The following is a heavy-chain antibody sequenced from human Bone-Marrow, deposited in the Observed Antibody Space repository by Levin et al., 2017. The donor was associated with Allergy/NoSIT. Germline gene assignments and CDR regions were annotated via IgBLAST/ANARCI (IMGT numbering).Heavy chain of an antibody. D-gene: IGHD3-10*01. CDR1: GYSISSGYY. V-gene: IGHV4-38-2*02. Sequence: GSLRLSCAVSGYSISSGYYWGWIRQPPGRGLEWIASMYHSGNTYYNPSLKSRVTISVDTSKNQFSLKLTSVTAADTAVYYCARDRGSGSYPFWGQGTLVTVSS. CDR2: MYHSGNT. J-gene: IGHJ4*02. CDR3: ARDRGSGSYPF.